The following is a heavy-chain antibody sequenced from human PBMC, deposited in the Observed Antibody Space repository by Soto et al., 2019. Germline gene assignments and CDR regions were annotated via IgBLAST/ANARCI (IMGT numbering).Heavy chain of an antibody. CDR1: GFTFSIYA. D-gene: IGHD3-3*01. J-gene: IGHJ6*02. CDR2: ISSSSSYI. Sequence: GGSLRLSCAASGFTFSIYAMHWVRQAPGKGLEWVSSISSSSSYIYYADSVKGRFTISRDNAKNSVYLQMNSLRAEDTAVYYCARGIEWLVGGMDVWGQGTTVTVSS. V-gene: IGHV3-21*01. CDR3: ARGIEWLVGGMDV.